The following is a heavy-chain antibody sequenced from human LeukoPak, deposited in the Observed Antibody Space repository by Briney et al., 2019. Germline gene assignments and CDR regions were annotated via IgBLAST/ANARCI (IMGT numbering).Heavy chain of an antibody. D-gene: IGHD1-1*01. CDR1: GGTFSSYA. V-gene: IGHV1-69*13. Sequence: ASVKVSCKASGGTFSSYAISWVRQAPGQGLEWMGGIIPIFGTANYAQKFQGRVTITADESTSTAYMELSSLRSEDTAVYYCARDDLTKPNGPRDYYYYMDVWGKGTTVTVSS. CDR2: IIPIFGTA. J-gene: IGHJ6*03. CDR3: ARDDLTKPNGPRDYYYYMDV.